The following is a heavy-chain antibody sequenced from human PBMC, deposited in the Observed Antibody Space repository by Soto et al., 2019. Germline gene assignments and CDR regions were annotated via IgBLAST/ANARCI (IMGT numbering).Heavy chain of an antibody. CDR3: AREANWNYELGNYFDY. CDR1: GGSISSGDYY. D-gene: IGHD1-7*01. Sequence: SETLSLTCTVSGGSISSGDYYWSWIRQPPGKGLEWIGYIFYSGSTYYNPSLESRVTISVDTSENQFSLKLRSVTAADTAVYYCAREANWNYELGNYFDYWGQGTLVTVSS. V-gene: IGHV4-30-4*01. J-gene: IGHJ4*02. CDR2: IFYSGST.